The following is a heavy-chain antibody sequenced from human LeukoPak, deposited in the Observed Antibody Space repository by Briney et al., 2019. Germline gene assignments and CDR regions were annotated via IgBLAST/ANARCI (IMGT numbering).Heavy chain of an antibody. J-gene: IGHJ5*02. Sequence: SETLSLTCTASGGSISSYYWSWIRQPAGKGLEWIGRIYTSGSTNYNPSLKSRVTMSVDTSKNQFSLKLSSVTAADTAVYYCARDRDRYCSGGSCTNWFDPWGQGTLVTVSS. CDR2: IYTSGST. V-gene: IGHV4-4*07. D-gene: IGHD2-15*01. CDR3: ARDRDRYCSGGSCTNWFDP. CDR1: GGSISSYY.